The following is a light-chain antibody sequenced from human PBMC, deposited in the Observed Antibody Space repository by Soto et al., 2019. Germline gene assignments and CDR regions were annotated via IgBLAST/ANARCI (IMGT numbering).Light chain of an antibody. V-gene: IGKV3-20*01. Sequence: EIVLTQSPGTLSLSPGERATLSCRASQSVSSSYLAWYQQKPGQAPRLLIYGASSRATGIPDRFSGSGSGTDFTITISRLEPEDFAVYYCQQYGSSPTFGQGPKVDSK. CDR1: QSVSSSY. CDR2: GAS. J-gene: IGKJ1*01. CDR3: QQYGSSPT.